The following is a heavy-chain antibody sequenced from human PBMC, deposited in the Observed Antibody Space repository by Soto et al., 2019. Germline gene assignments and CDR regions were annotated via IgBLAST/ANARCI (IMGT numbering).Heavy chain of an antibody. D-gene: IGHD3-10*01. J-gene: IGHJ4*02. CDR3: ARATMVRGVITLAVDY. V-gene: IGHV1-18*01. CDR2: ISAYNGNT. Sequence: ASVKVSCKASGYTFTSYGISWVRQAPGQGLEWMGWISAYNGNTNYAQKLQGRVTMTTDTSTSTAYMELRSLRSDDTAVYYCARATMVRGVITLAVDYCGQGTLVPVSS. CDR1: GYTFTSYG.